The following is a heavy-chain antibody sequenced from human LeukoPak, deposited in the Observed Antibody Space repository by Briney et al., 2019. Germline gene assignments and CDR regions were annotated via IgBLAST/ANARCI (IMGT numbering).Heavy chain of an antibody. CDR1: EFIVGGDF. CDR2: IYSDGST. J-gene: IGHJ4*02. CDR3: ARERGRGRDSPWFDY. Sequence: QVGGSLRLSCAASEFIVGGDFMSWVRQAPGKGLEWVSVIYSDGSTYYADSVKGRFTISRDNSKNTLDLQMTGLRAEDTAVYYCARERGRGRDSPWFDYWGQGTLVTVSS. D-gene: IGHD1-26*01. V-gene: IGHV3-53*01.